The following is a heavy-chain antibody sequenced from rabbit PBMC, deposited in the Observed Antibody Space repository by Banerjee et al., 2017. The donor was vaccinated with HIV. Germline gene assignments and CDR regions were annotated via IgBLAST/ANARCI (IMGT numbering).Heavy chain of an antibody. J-gene: IGHJ6*01. V-gene: IGHV1S45*01. CDR2: FWSGASGNT. D-gene: IGHD4-2*01. CDR1: GFDISSGYY. Sequence: QEQLKETGGGLVQPGGSLTLSCTASGFDISSGYYMCWVRQAPGKGLEWIACFWSGASGNTYYASWAKGRFTISKTSSTTVTLQMTSLTAADTATYFCARGVVDAGYGWFDLWGPGTLVTVS. CDR3: ARGVVDAGYGWFDL.